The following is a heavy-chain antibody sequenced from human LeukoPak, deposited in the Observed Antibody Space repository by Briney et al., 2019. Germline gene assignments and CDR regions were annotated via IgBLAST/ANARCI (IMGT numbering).Heavy chain of an antibody. CDR3: ARGENVLRYFDWLRGPSWFDP. CDR1: GGSISSYY. CDR2: IYYSGST. Sequence: SETLSLTCTVSGGSISSYYWSWIRQPPGKGLEWIGYIYYSGSTNYNPSLKSRVTISVDTSKNQFSLKLSSVTAADTAVYYCARGENVLRYFDWLRGPSWFDPWGQGTLVTVSS. V-gene: IGHV4-59*01. J-gene: IGHJ5*02. D-gene: IGHD3-9*01.